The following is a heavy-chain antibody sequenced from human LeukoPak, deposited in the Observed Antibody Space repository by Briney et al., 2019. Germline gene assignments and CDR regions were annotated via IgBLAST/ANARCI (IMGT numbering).Heavy chain of an antibody. V-gene: IGHV3-23*01. CDR2: ISGGGGST. CDR1: GFTFSSYA. J-gene: IGHJ4*02. CDR3: ARDYLWRFDY. D-gene: IGHD3-10*01. Sequence: GGSLRLSCAASGFTFSSYAMSWVRQAPGKGLEWVSAISGGGGSTDYADSVKGRFTISRDNAKNTLYLQMNSLRAEDTAVYYCARDYLWRFDYWGQGTLVTVSS.